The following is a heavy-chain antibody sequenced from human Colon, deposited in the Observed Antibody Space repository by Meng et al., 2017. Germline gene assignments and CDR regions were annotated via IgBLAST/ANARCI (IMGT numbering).Heavy chain of an antibody. CDR2: IYYSGST. J-gene: IGHJ4*02. CDR3: ARGASDYDFDY. CDR1: GGSVSSGSYY. V-gene: IGHV4-61*01. Sequence: GQRLESGPGLGRLSGTLSLPCSVSGGSVSSGSYYWSWIRQPPGKGLEWIGYIYYSGSTNYNPSLKSRVTISVDTSKNQFSLKLSSVTAADTAVYYCARGASDYDFDYWGQGTLVTVFS. D-gene: IGHD3-22*01.